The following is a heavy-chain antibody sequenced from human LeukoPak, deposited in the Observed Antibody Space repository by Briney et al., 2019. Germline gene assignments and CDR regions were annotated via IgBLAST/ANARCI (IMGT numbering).Heavy chain of an antibody. J-gene: IGHJ2*01. CDR1: GFTFSNYA. CDR2: IYHSGST. V-gene: IGHV4-34*01. D-gene: IGHD5-24*01. Sequence: GSLRLSCAASGFTFSNYAMSWIRQPPGKGLEWIGEIYHSGSTNYNPSLKSRVTISVDKSKNQFSLKLSSVTAADTAVYYCARGKRWLQFLSYFDLWGRGTLVTVSS. CDR3: ARGKRWLQFLSYFDL.